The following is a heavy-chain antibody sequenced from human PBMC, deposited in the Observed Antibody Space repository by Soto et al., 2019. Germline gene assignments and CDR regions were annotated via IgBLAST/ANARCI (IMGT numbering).Heavy chain of an antibody. CDR1: GYSISSGYY. V-gene: IGHV4-38-2*01. CDR3: AKQLARNYFDY. CDR2: IYHSGST. J-gene: IGHJ4*02. D-gene: IGHD6-6*01. Sequence: SETLSLTCAVSGYSISSGYYLVLIRQPPGKGLEWIGSIYHSGSTYYNPSLKSRVTISVDTSKNQFSLKLSSVTAADTAVYYCAKQLARNYFDYWGQGTLVTVSS.